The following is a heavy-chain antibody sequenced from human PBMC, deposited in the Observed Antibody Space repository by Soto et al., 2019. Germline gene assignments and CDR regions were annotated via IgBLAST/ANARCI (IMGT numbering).Heavy chain of an antibody. CDR3: ARRGSVGSWFDP. J-gene: IGHJ5*02. V-gene: IGHV1-69*13. D-gene: IGHD1-26*01. CDR2: IIPIFGTA. Sequence: QVQLVQSGAEVKKPGASVKVSCKASGYTFTSYGISWVRQAPGQGLEWMGGIIPIFGTANYAQKFQGRVTITADESTSTAYMELSSLRSEDTAVYYCARRGSVGSWFDPWGQGTLVTVSS. CDR1: GYTFTSYG.